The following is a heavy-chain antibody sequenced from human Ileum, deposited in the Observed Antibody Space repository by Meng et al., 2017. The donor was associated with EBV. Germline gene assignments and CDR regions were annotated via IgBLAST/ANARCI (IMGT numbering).Heavy chain of an antibody. CDR2: ISTNTGNP. Sequence: VELVPCVSDLKKPGASVKVPCKASGYTFARNAINWVRQAPGQGLEWMGWISTNTGNPTYAQGFAGRFVFSLDTSVSTAYLQISGLKAEDTAIYYCARDSGYTRSWSGDYWGQGTLVTVSS. CDR1: GYTFARNA. J-gene: IGHJ4*02. CDR3: ARDSGYTRSWSGDY. D-gene: IGHD6-13*01. V-gene: IGHV7-4-1*02.